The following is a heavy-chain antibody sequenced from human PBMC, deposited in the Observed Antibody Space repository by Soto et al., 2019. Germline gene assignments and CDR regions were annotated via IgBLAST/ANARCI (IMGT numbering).Heavy chain of an antibody. V-gene: IGHV5-51*01. CDR1: GYRFSLYF. J-gene: IGHJ6*02. CDR3: ARQAYDSSRYFTPYYYYGMDG. Sequence: GQAQTVSCTGSGYRFSLYFIGCVRQLPGKALEWLGIIYPGYSDTRYSPSFQGQVTISADKSISTAYRQWSSLTASDTAMYYCARQAYDSSRYFTPYYYYGMDGWGQGTRVTVSS. CDR2: IYPGYSDT. D-gene: IGHD3-22*01.